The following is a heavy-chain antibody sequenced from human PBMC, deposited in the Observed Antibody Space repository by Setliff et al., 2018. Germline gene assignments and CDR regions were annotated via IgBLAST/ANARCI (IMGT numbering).Heavy chain of an antibody. V-gene: IGHV3-15*07. Sequence: GVSLRLSCAVSGFTFSKAWMHWVRQAPGKGLEWVGRVKSNTDGGAIDYAAPVKGRFTISRDDSKNTLYLQMSSLKTEDTAMYYCTTDRAACSGSSCYNGFDVWGQGTMVTV. D-gene: IGHD2-2*02. CDR1: GFTFSKAW. CDR3: TTDRAACSGSSCYNGFDV. J-gene: IGHJ3*01. CDR2: VKSNTDGGAI.